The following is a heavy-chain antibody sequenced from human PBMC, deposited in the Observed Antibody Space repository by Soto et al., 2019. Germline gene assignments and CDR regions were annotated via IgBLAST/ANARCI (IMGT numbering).Heavy chain of an antibody. CDR1: GGTFSSYR. J-gene: IGHJ4*02. CDR3: ARDSGAKLSSS. Sequence: VKVSCKASGGTFSSYRFNWVRQARGQGLEWLGGIVPIYRTADYAQKFQGRVTITADESTRTVYLELSSLKSQDTALYYCARDSGAKLSSSWGQGTLVTVSS. V-gene: IGHV1-69*13. D-gene: IGHD6-13*01. CDR2: IVPIYRTA.